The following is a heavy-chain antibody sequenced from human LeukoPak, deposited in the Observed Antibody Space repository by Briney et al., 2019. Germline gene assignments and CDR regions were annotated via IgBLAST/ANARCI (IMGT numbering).Heavy chain of an antibody. CDR3: VKRAPLSGYLRYYYYYMDV. D-gene: IGHD3-22*01. Sequence: GGSLRLSCAASGFTFSSYAMSWVRQAPGKGLEWVSAISGSGGSTYYADSVKGRFTISRDNSKNTLYLQMNSLRAEDTAVYYCVKRAPLSGYLRYYYYYMDVWGKGTTVTVSS. CDR2: ISGSGGST. CDR1: GFTFSSYA. V-gene: IGHV3-23*01. J-gene: IGHJ6*03.